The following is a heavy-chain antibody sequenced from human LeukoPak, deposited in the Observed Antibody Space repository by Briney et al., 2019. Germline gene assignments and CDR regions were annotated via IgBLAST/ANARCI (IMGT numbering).Heavy chain of an antibody. Sequence: PGGSLRLSCAASGFTFSSYAMHWVRQAPGQGLEWVAVISYDGSNKYYADSVKGRFTISRDNSKNTLYLQMNSLRVEDTAVYYCAKDATWNYYGSGSYDHWGQGTLVTVSS. V-gene: IGHV3-30*04. D-gene: IGHD3-10*01. CDR3: AKDATWNYYGSGSYDH. CDR2: ISYDGSNK. CDR1: GFTFSSYA. J-gene: IGHJ5*02.